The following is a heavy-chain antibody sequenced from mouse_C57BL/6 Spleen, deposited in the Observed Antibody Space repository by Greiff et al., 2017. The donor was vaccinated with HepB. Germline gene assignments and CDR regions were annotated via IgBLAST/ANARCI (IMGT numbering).Heavy chain of an antibody. Sequence: QVQLQQSGAELARPGASVKMSCKASGYTFTSYTMHWVKQRPGQGLEWIGYINPSSGYTKYNQKFKDKATLTADKSSSPASMQLSSLTSEDSAVYYCARSGANYGSAGPAWFAYWGQGTLVTVSA. CDR1: GYTFTSYT. CDR2: INPSSGYT. J-gene: IGHJ3*01. D-gene: IGHD2-2*01. CDR3: ARSGANYGSAGPAWFAY. V-gene: IGHV1-4*01.